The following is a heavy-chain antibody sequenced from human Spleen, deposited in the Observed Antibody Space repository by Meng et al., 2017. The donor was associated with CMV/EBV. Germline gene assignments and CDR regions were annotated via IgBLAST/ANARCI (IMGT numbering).Heavy chain of an antibody. CDR1: GFSLSTSGMG. CDR3: AHRDYCSGGTCTFVY. J-gene: IGHJ4*02. D-gene: IGHD2-15*01. CDR2: IYWDDDK. Sequence: QITLKASGPTLVKPTQTLTLTCPFSGFSLSTSGMGVGWIRQPPGKALEWLALIYWDDDKRYSPSLKSRLTITKDTSKNQVVLTMTNMDPVDTATYYCAHRDYCSGGTCTFVYWGQGTLVTVSS. V-gene: IGHV2-5*02.